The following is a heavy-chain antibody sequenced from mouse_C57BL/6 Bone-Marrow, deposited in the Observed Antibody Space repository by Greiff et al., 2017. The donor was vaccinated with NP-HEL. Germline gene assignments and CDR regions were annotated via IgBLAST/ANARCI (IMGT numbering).Heavy chain of an antibody. CDR1: GYTFTDYW. Sequence: QVQLQQSGAELVRPGSSVKLSCKASGYTFTDYWMHWVKQRPIQGLEWIGNIDPSDGDTNYNQKFKDKATLTVDKSSSTAYMQLSSLTSEDSAVYYCARGDDSNFFAYWGQGTLLTVSA. J-gene: IGHJ3*01. V-gene: IGHV1-52*01. CDR3: ARGDDSNFFAY. CDR2: IDPSDGDT. D-gene: IGHD2-5*01.